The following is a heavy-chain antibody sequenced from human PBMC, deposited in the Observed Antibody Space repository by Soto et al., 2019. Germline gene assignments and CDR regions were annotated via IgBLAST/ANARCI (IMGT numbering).Heavy chain of an antibody. CDR1: VFTFSSYA. Sequence: GGALRLSCAASVFTFSSYAMSWFRQSPGLALEGGSAISGSGGSTYYADSVKGRFTLSRDNSKNTLYMQMHSLRAEDTAVYYCAREEEYQLPFYFYGMDVWGQGTTVTDSS. D-gene: IGHD2-2*01. V-gene: IGHV3-23*01. CDR2: ISGSGGST. J-gene: IGHJ6*02. CDR3: AREEEYQLPFYFYGMDV.